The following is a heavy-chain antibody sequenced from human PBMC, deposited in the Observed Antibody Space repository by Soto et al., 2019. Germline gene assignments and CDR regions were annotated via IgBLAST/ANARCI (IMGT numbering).Heavy chain of an antibody. Sequence: EASVKVSCKASGGTFSSYGISWVRQAPGQGLEWMGGIIPMFGTATHTQNFQGRLTITADMSTSTAYMELSSLRAEDTAVYYCARDTVTTGGLRITDYWGQGTLVTVSS. V-gene: IGHV1-69*06. CDR2: IIPMFGTA. CDR3: ARDTVTTGGLRITDY. D-gene: IGHD4-17*01. J-gene: IGHJ4*02. CDR1: GGTFSSYG.